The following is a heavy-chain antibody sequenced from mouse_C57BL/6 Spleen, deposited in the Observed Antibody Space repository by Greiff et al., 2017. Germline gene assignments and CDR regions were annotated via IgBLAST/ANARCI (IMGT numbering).Heavy chain of an antibody. Sequence: VQLQQPGAELVRPGSSVKLSCKASGYTFTSYWMDWVKQRPGQGLEWIGNIYPSDSETHYNQKFKDKATLTVDKSSSTAYMQLSSLTSEDSAVYYWAREGGNDDEYWGQGTTLTGSS. V-gene: IGHV1-61*01. CDR1: GYTFTSYW. CDR2: IYPSDSET. J-gene: IGHJ2*01. CDR3: AREGGNDDEY. D-gene: IGHD2-12*01.